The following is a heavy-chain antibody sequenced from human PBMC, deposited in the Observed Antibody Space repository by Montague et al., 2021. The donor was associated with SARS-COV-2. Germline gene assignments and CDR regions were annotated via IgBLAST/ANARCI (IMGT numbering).Heavy chain of an antibody. J-gene: IGHJ6*02. V-gene: IGHV4-39*07. CDR3: ARLGRQQLVRLSGMDV. Sequence: SETLSLTCTVSGGSICSSSYYWDWIRQPPGKGLEWIGSIYYSGSSYYNPSLKSRVTISVDTSKNQFSLKLSSVTAADTAVYYCARLGRQQLVRLSGMDVWGQGTTVTVSS. CDR1: GGSICSSSYY. CDR2: IYYSGSS. D-gene: IGHD6-13*01.